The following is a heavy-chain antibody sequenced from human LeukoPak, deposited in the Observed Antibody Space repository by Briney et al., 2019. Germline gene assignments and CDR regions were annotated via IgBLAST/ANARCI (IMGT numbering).Heavy chain of an antibody. V-gene: IGHV3-74*01. CDR1: GFTFSTYW. CDR2: INGDGTST. CDR3: ARDLRLNAFDI. Sequence: PGGSLRLSCAASGFTFSTYWMRWVRQVPGKGLVWVARINGDGTSTRYADSVKGRFTISRDNAKNTLYLQMNSLRAEDTAVYYCARDLRLNAFDIWGQGTMVTVSS. D-gene: IGHD6-19*01. J-gene: IGHJ3*02.